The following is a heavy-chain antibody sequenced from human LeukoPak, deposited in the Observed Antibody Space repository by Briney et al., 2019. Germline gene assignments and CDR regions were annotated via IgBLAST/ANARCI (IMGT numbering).Heavy chain of an antibody. V-gene: IGHV3-48*04. CDR3: ARDYGSGDYYFAY. J-gene: IGHJ4*02. Sequence: PGGSLRLSCAASGFTFSSYSMNWVRQAPGKGLEWVSYISSSSSTIYYADSVKGRFTISRDNAKNSLYLQMNSLRAEGTAVYYRARDYGSGDYYFAYWGQGALVTVSP. CDR2: ISSSSSTI. D-gene: IGHD3-10*01. CDR1: GFTFSSYS.